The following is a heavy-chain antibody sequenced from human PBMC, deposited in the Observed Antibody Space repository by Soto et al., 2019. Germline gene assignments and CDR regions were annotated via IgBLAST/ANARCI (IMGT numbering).Heavy chain of an antibody. CDR3: AKSPRGEMATD. Sequence: QVQLGQSGGEVKKPGASVTVSCKASGYTFINYHITWVRKAPGQGLEWMAWINTYNGMTDYAQKFQGRVTMTRDTSTSTAYLELRHLASDDTAVYFCAKSPRGEMATDWGQGNLVTASS. D-gene: IGHD5-12*01. CDR1: GYTFINYH. V-gene: IGHV1-18*01. CDR2: INTYNGMT. J-gene: IGHJ4*02.